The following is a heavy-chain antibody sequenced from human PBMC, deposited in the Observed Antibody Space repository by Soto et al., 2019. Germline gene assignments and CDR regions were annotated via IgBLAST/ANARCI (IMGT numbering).Heavy chain of an antibody. CDR3: ARIMEMITFGGVIARRFVDI. D-gene: IGHD3-16*02. CDR1: GFSLSNARMG. V-gene: IGHV2-26*01. CDR2: IFSNDEK. J-gene: IGHJ3*02. Sequence: QVTLKESGPVLVKPTETLTLTCTVSGFSLSNARMGVSWIRQPPGKALEWLAHIFSNDEKSYSTSLKSRLTTSKDTSKSQVVLTMANMDPLDTATYYCARIMEMITFGGVIARRFVDIWGQGTMVTVS.